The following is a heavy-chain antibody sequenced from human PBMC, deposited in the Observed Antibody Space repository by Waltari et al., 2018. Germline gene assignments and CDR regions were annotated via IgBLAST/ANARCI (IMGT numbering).Heavy chain of an antibody. CDR3: ARDRGLYGMDV. Sequence: EVQLVESGGGLVQPGGSLRLSCAASGFTFSSYDMHWVRQATGKVMKGVSAIGTAGDTYYPGSVKGRVSISRENAKNSLYLQMNSLRAGDTAVYYCARDRGLYGMDVWGQGTTVTVSS. J-gene: IGHJ6*02. CDR1: GFTFSSYD. V-gene: IGHV3-13*01. CDR2: IGTAGDT.